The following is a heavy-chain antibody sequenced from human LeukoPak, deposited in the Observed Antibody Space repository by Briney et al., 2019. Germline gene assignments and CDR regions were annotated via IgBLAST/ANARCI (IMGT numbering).Heavy chain of an antibody. CDR2: IYTSGST. Sequence: YYWSWIRQPAXKGLEWIGRIYTSGSTNYNPSLKSRVTMSVDTSKNQFSLKLSSVTAADTAVYYCASTAVAVAGNRAYYFDYWGQGTLVTVSS. J-gene: IGHJ4*02. V-gene: IGHV4-4*07. CDR1: YY. D-gene: IGHD6-19*01. CDR3: ASTAVAVAGNRAYYFDY.